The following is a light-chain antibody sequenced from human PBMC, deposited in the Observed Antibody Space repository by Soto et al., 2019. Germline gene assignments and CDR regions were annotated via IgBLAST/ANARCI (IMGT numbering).Light chain of an antibody. V-gene: IGLV1-40*01. CDR3: QSYDSSLSGDV. J-gene: IGLJ1*01. CDR1: SSNIGARYD. Sequence: QSVLTQPPSVSGAPGQRVTISCTGSSSNIGARYDVHWYQQLPGTAPKLLIYSNINRPSGVPDRFSGSKSGTSASLAITGLQAEDEADYYCQSYDSSLSGDVFGTGTKLTVL. CDR2: SNI.